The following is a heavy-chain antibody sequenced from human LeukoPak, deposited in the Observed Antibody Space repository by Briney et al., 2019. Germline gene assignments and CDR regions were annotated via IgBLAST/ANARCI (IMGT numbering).Heavy chain of an antibody. D-gene: IGHD3-22*01. CDR2: IDPSDSYT. Sequence: KRGESLKISCKGSGYSFTSYWISWVRQMPGKGLEWMGRIDPSDSYTTYSPSFQGHVTISADKSISTAYLQWSSLKASDTAMYYCARQYHYDSSGYPYAFEIWGQGTMVTVSS. CDR3: ARQYHYDSSGYPYAFEI. J-gene: IGHJ3*02. V-gene: IGHV5-10-1*01. CDR1: GYSFTSYW.